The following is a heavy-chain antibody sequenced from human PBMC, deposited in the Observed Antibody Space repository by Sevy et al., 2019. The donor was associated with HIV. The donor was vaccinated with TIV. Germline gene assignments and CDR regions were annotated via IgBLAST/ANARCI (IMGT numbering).Heavy chain of an antibody. J-gene: IGHJ4*02. CDR1: GYSFTSYW. CDR2: IYPGDSDT. D-gene: IGHD3-22*01. CDR3: ASSRYSSGYPYYFDY. Sequence: GESLKISCKGSGYSFTSYWIGWVRQMPGKGLEWMGIIYPGDSDTRDSPSFQGQVTISADKSISTAYLQWSSLKASDTAMYYCASSRYSSGYPYYFDYWGQGTLVTVSS. V-gene: IGHV5-51*01.